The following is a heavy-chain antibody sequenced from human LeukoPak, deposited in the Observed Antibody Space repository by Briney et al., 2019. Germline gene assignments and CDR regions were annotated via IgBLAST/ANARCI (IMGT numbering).Heavy chain of an antibody. CDR2: INSDGSST. CDR1: GFTFSSYW. J-gene: IGHJ4*02. D-gene: IGHD2-21*01. V-gene: IGHV3-74*01. CDR3: AKDPQPWGGGDYFDY. Sequence: GGSLRLSCAASGFTFSSYWMHWVRQAPGKGLVWVSRINSDGSSTIYADSVKGRFTISRDNAKNTLYLQMNNLRVEDTAVYYCAKDPQPWGGGDYFDYWGQGTLVTVSS.